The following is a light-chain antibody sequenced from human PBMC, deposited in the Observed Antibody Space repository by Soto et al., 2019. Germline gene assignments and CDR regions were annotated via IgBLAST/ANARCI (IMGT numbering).Light chain of an antibody. CDR1: QSINSW. CDR2: RAS. CDR3: QHYDSYSGT. V-gene: IGKV1-5*03. Sequence: DIQMTQSPSTLSASVGDRVTITCRASQSINSWLAWYQQKPGKAPRLLIYRASSLEGGVPSRFSGSGSGAEFTLTISSLQPDACATYYCQHYDSYSGTFGPGTKVDIK. J-gene: IGKJ3*01.